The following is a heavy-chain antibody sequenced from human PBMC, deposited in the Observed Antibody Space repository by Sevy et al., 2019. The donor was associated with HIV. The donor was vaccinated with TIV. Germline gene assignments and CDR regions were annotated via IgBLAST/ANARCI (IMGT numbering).Heavy chain of an antibody. Sequence: GGSLRLSCTASGFTFGDYAMSWFRQAPGKGLEWVGFIRSKAYGGTTEYAASVKGRFTISRDDSKSIAYLQMNSLKTEDTAVYYCTRDRLNTMIVVVIIPNDAFDIWGQGTMVTVSS. CDR3: TRDRLNTMIVVVIIPNDAFDI. CDR1: GFTFGDYA. V-gene: IGHV3-49*03. J-gene: IGHJ3*02. CDR2: IRSKAYGGTT. D-gene: IGHD3-22*01.